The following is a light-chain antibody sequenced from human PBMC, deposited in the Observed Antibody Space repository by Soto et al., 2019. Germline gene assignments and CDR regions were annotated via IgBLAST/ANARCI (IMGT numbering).Light chain of an antibody. J-gene: IGLJ1*01. CDR3: CSYAPGDSSIL. Sequence: QSALTQAASVSASPGQSISIFCTGSHSDIGSYDMVSWYVKRPGEVPKNIIFKVSKRPTGVPESFSASKSDNTASRTIADVWPDDECTYICCSYAPGDSSILFGTGTKLTVL. CDR1: HSDIGSYDM. V-gene: IGLV2-23*02. CDR2: KVS.